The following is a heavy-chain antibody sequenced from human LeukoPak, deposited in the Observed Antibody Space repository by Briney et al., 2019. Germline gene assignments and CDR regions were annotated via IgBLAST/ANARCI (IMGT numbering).Heavy chain of an antibody. V-gene: IGHV3-23*01. Sequence: GGSLRLSCAASGFTFNRNAISRVRQAPGKGLEWVSTIGGSGDKTFYADSVKGRFTISRDNSKNMVHLQMNSLTGEDTALYYCVRRGDASSGWGDHDFWGQGALVTVSP. CDR1: GFTFNRNA. J-gene: IGHJ4*02. D-gene: IGHD6-19*01. CDR3: VRRGDASSGWGDHDF. CDR2: IGGSGDKT.